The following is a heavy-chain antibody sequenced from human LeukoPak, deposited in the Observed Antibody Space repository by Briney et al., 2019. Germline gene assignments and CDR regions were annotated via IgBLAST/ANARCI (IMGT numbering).Heavy chain of an antibody. D-gene: IGHD3-22*01. CDR2: IKSKTEGGTT. CDR3: TTDVYYYDGRTYQDFFDN. Sequence: GGSLRLSCAASGFTFSNVWMSWVRQAPGKGLEWVGRIKSKTEGGTTDYAAPVKGRFTISRDDSKNTLYLQMNSLKTEDTAVYFCTTDVYYYDGRTYQDFFDNWGQGTLVTVSS. CDR1: GFTFSNVW. V-gene: IGHV3-15*01. J-gene: IGHJ4*02.